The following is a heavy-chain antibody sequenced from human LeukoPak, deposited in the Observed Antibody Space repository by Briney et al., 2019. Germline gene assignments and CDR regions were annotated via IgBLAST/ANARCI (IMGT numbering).Heavy chain of an antibody. Sequence: AGGSLRLSCAASGFTFDDYGMSWVRQAPGKGLEWVSGINWNGGSTGYADSVKGRFTISRDNAKNSLYLQMNSLRAEDTALYHCARADKRGRYGWGYSYYYYMDVWGKGTTVTISS. V-gene: IGHV3-20*01. CDR3: ARADKRGRYGWGYSYYYYMDV. D-gene: IGHD3-10*01. CDR1: GFTFDDYG. CDR2: INWNGGST. J-gene: IGHJ6*03.